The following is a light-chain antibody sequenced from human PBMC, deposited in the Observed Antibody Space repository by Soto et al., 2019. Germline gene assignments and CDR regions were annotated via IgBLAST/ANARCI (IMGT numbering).Light chain of an antibody. Sequence: EVVLTQCPATLSLSPGESATLSCRASQSISRSLGWYQQKPGQSPRLLIYDASIRSAGIPARFRGGGSGTDFTLTISSLAPEDFAIYYCQQRGTWPRVTFGGGTKVEIK. CDR1: QSISRS. V-gene: IGKV3-11*01. CDR3: QQRGTWPRVT. CDR2: DAS. J-gene: IGKJ4*01.